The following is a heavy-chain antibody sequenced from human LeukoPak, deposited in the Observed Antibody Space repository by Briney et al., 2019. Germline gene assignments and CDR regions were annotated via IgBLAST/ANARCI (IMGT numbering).Heavy chain of an antibody. J-gene: IGHJ4*02. Sequence: SETLSLTCTVSGGSISSYHWSWIRQPPGKGLEWIGYIYYTESTNYNPSLKSRVTISVDTSKNQVSLKLSSVTAADTAVYYCARDGRGYIDGFDYRGQGTLVTVSS. CDR2: IYYTEST. CDR1: GGSISSYH. V-gene: IGHV4-59*01. CDR3: ARDGRGYIDGFDY. D-gene: IGHD5-18*01.